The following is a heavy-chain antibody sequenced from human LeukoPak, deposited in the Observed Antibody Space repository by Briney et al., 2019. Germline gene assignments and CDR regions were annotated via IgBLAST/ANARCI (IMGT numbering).Heavy chain of an antibody. Sequence: GGSLRLSCAASGFTFSSYNMKWVRQAPGKGLEWVSSISTSSSYIYYADSVKGRFTISRDNAKNSLYLQMNSLKTEDTAVYYCTRDQTPYYWGQGTLVTVSS. CDR3: TRDQTPYY. V-gene: IGHV3-21*03. CDR2: ISTSSSYI. J-gene: IGHJ4*02. CDR1: GFTFSSYN.